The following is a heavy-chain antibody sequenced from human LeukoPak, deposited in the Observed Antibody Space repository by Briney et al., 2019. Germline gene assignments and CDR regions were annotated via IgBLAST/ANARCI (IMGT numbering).Heavy chain of an antibody. J-gene: IGHJ5*02. Sequence: SETLSLTCAVSGGSISSSNWWSWVRQPPGKGLEWIGEIYHSGSTNYNPSLKSRVTISVDKSKNQFSLKLSSVTAADTAVYYCARANYPPGRHGDYRSDWFDPWGQGTLVTVSS. CDR3: ARANYPPGRHGDYRSDWFDP. V-gene: IGHV4-4*02. D-gene: IGHD4-17*01. CDR1: GGSISSSNW. CDR2: IYHSGST.